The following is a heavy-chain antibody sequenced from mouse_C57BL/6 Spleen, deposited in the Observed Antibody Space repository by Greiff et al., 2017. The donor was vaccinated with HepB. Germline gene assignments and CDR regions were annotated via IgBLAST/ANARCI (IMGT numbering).Heavy chain of an antibody. J-gene: IGHJ2*01. CDR3: AGLYYYCSSYVHVFDY. D-gene: IGHD1-1*01. CDR2: IDPEDGET. V-gene: IGHV14-2*01. Sequence: EVQLQESGAELVKPGASVKLSCTASGFNIKDYYMHWVKQRTEQGLEWIGRIDPEDGETKYAPKFQGKTTITADTSSNTAYLQLSNLTSEDTAAYYWAGLYYYCSSYVHVFDYWGQGTTLTVSS. CDR1: GFNIKDYY.